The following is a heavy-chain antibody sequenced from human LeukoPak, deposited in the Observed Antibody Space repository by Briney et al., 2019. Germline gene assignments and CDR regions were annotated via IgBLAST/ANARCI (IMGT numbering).Heavy chain of an antibody. CDR2: ISWNSGSI. Sequence: PGGSLRLSCAASGFPFDTYGMHWVRQAPGKGLEWVSGISWNSGSIGYADSVKGRFTISRDNAKNSLYLQMNSLRAEDTALYYCAKEGYYYGSGSYLHDAFDIWGQGTMVTVSS. CDR3: AKEGYYYGSGSYLHDAFDI. V-gene: IGHV3-9*01. CDR1: GFPFDTYG. D-gene: IGHD3-10*01. J-gene: IGHJ3*02.